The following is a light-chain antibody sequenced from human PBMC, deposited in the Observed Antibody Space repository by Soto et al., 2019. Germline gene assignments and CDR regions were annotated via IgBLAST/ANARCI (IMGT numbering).Light chain of an antibody. J-gene: IGKJ5*01. V-gene: IGKV3-20*01. Sequence: EIVLTQSPGTLSLSPGQRVTLSCRASESISRDYLAWYQQRLGQAPRLLIYGASSGATGIPDRFSGSGSGTDFTLTISRLEPEDFAVYFCQRYGSSPLITFGQGTRLEIK. CDR1: ESISRDY. CDR2: GAS. CDR3: QRYGSSPLIT.